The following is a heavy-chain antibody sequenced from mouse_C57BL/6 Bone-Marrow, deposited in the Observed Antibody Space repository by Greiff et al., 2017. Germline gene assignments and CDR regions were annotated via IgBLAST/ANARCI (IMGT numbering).Heavy chain of an antibody. D-gene: IGHD1-1*01. CDR3: ARMSTGDAMDY. CDR1: GYSFTGYF. Sequence: DVQLQESGPELVKPGDSVKISCKASGYSFTGYFMNWVMQSHGKSLEWIGRINPYNGDTFYNQKFKGKATLTVDKSSSTAHMELRSLTSEDSAVYYCARMSTGDAMDYWGQGTSVTVSS. CDR2: INPYNGDT. V-gene: IGHV1-20*01. J-gene: IGHJ4*01.